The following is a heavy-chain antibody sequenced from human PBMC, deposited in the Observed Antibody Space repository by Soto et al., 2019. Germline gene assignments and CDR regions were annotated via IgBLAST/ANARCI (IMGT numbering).Heavy chain of an antibody. D-gene: IGHD3-10*01. V-gene: IGHV3-9*01. J-gene: IGHJ4*02. CDR2: ISWNSGSI. CDR1: GFTFDDYA. Sequence: GGSLRLSCAASGFTFDDYAMHWFRQAPGKGLEWVSGISWNSGSIGYADSVKGRFTISRDNAKNSLYLQMNSLRAEDTALYYCAKDISYYGSGSFYDYWGQGTLVTVSS. CDR3: AKDISYYGSGSFYDY.